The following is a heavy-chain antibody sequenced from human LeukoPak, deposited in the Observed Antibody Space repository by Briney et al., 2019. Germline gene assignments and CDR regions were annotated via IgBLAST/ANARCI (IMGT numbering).Heavy chain of an antibody. CDR2: ISSSSSYI. V-gene: IGHV3-21*01. D-gene: IGHD1-26*01. Sequence: GGSLRLSCAASGFTFSSYSMNWVRQAPGKGLEWVSSISSSSSYIYYADSVKGRFTISRDNAKNSLYLQMNSLRAEDTAVYYCARDGRYSGSHVDYWGQGTLVTASS. J-gene: IGHJ4*02. CDR3: ARDGRYSGSHVDY. CDR1: GFTFSSYS.